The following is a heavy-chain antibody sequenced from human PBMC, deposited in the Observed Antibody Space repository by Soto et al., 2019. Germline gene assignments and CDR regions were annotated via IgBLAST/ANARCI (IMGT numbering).Heavy chain of an antibody. D-gene: IGHD3-10*01. CDR1: GFTFGTYA. CDR3: ARVTPGNNLYYFTGMDV. CDR2: ISYEGSNT. J-gene: IGHJ6*02. V-gene: IGHV3-30-3*01. Sequence: QVQLVESGGGVVQPGRSLRLSCVASGFTFGTYAIHWVRQAPGKGLQWVALISYEGSNTYYADSVKGRFTVSRDNSKSTLYLQMNSLRTEDTGVYYCARVTPGNNLYYFTGMDVWGQGTSVTVSS.